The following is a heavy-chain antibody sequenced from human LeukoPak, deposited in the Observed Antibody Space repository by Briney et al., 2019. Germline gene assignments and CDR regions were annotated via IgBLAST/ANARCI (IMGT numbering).Heavy chain of an antibody. V-gene: IGHV4-38-2*01. CDR2: IYHSGST. J-gene: IGHJ4*02. D-gene: IGHD2-2*01. CDR3: ARHVEFCSSTSCYFFDY. Sequence: SETLSLTCAVSGYSISSGYYCGWIRQPPGKGLEWIGSIYHSGSTYYNPSLKSRVTMSVDTSKNQFSLKLSSVTAADTAVYYCARHVEFCSSTSCYFFDYWGQGTLVTVSS. CDR1: GYSISSGYY.